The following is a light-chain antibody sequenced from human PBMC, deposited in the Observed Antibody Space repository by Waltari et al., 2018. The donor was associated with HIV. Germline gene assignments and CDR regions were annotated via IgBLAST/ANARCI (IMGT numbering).Light chain of an antibody. CDR3: CSYAGSSTWV. CDR1: SSAVGGYNL. Sequence: QSALTQPASVSGSPGQSITLSCTRTSSAVGGYNLVSWYQQHPDKAPKLRIYEVSKRPSGVSDRFSGSKSGNTASLTFSGLQAEDEADYYCCSYAGSSTWVFGGGTKLTVL. J-gene: IGLJ3*02. V-gene: IGLV2-23*02. CDR2: EVS.